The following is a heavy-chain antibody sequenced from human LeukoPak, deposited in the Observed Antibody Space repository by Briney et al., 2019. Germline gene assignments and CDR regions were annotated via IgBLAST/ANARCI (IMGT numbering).Heavy chain of an antibody. J-gene: IGHJ4*02. D-gene: IGHD6-19*01. CDR1: GFTFSSYE. CDR2: ISSSGSTI. Sequence: PGGSLRLACAPSGFTFSSYEMNWVRQAPGKGLEWVSYISSSGSTIYYADSVKGRFTISRDNAKNSLYLQMNSLRAEDTAVYYCAREGQWLASYWGQGTLVTVSS. CDR3: AREGQWLASY. V-gene: IGHV3-48*03.